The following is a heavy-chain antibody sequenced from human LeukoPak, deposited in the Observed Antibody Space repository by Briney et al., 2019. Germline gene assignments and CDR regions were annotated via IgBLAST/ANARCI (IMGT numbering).Heavy chain of an antibody. J-gene: IGHJ4*02. CDR2: ISSSGSTI. CDR1: GFTFSSYE. V-gene: IGHV3-48*03. Sequence: PGGSLRLSCAASGFTFSSYEMNWVRQAPGKGLEWVSYISSSGSTIYYADSVKGRFTIPRDNAKNSLYLQMNSLRAEDTAVYYCARDQGYSYGDDLFDYWGQGTLVTVSS. CDR3: ARDQGYSYGDDLFDY. D-gene: IGHD5-18*01.